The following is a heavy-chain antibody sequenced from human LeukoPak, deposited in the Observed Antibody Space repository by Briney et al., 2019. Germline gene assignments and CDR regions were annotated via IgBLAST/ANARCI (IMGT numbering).Heavy chain of an antibody. V-gene: IGHV3-11*01. CDR1: GFTFSDYY. CDR3: ARVRVAASFSHYFDY. J-gene: IGHJ4*02. D-gene: IGHD2-15*01. Sequence: PGGSLRLSCAASGFTFSDYYMSWIRQAPGKGLEWVSYISSSGSTIYYADSVKGRFTISRDNAKKSLYLQMNSLRAEDTAVYYCARVRVAASFSHYFDYWGQGTLVTVSS. CDR2: ISSSGSTI.